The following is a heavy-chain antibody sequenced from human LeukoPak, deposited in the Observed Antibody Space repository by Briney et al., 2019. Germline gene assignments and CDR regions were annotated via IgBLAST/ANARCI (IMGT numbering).Heavy chain of an antibody. CDR1: GFTFSDYY. D-gene: IGHD2-8*01. J-gene: IGHJ4*02. CDR3: ARDLRMGYFDY. V-gene: IGHV3-11*04. Sequence: RGSLRLSCAASGFTFSDYYMSWIRRAPGRGLEWVSYISSSGSTIYYADSVKGRFTISRDNAKNSLYLQMNSLRAEDTAVYYCARDLRMGYFDYWGQGTLVTVSS. CDR2: ISSSGSTI.